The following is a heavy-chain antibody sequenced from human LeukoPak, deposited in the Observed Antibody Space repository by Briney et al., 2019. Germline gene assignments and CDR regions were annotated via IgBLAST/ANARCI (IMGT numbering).Heavy chain of an antibody. D-gene: IGHD6-6*01. J-gene: IGHJ3*02. CDR1: GFTFSSYS. CDR3: GRVGGRSKAAKGDAFDI. CDR2: ISSGSTYM. V-gene: IGHV3-21*01. Sequence: GGSLRLSCEASGFTFSSYSMNWVRQAPGKGLEWVSSISSGSTYMYYADSVKGRFTISRGNAQNSMYLQMNSLRAEDTAVYYCGRVGGRSKAAKGDAFDIWGQGTMVTVSS.